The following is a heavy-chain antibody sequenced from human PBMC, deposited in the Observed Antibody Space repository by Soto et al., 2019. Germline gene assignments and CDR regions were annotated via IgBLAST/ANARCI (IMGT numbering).Heavy chain of an antibody. CDR3: ARDEDFWSGYGPIDY. J-gene: IGHJ4*02. Sequence: GSLRLSCAASGFTFSSYAMHWVRQAPGKGLEWVAVISYDGSNKYYADSVKGRFTISRDNSKNTLYLQMNSLRAEDTAVYYCARDEDFWSGYGPIDYWGQGTLVTVSS. CDR1: GFTFSSYA. V-gene: IGHV3-30-3*01. D-gene: IGHD3-3*01. CDR2: ISYDGSNK.